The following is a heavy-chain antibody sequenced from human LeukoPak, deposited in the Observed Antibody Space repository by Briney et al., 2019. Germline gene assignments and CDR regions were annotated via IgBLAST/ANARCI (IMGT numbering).Heavy chain of an antibody. Sequence: PSETLSLTCTVSGGSISSSSYYWGWIRQPPGKWLEWIGSIYYSGSTYYNPSLKSRVTISVDTSKNQFSLKLSSVTAADTAVYYCARDVGPIVGASNYFDYWGQGTLVTVSS. CDR3: ARDVGPIVGASNYFDY. CDR1: GGSISSSSYY. V-gene: IGHV4-39*07. D-gene: IGHD1-26*01. CDR2: IYYSGST. J-gene: IGHJ4*02.